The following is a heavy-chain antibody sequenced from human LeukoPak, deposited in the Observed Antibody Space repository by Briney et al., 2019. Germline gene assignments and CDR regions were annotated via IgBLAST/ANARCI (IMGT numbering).Heavy chain of an antibody. CDR2: IKQDGSEK. V-gene: IGHV3-7*01. J-gene: IGHJ4*02. CDR1: GFTFISYW. Sequence: PGGSLRLSCAASGFTFISYWMSWVRQAPGKGLEWVANIKQDGSEKYYVDSVKGRFTISRDNAKNSLYLQMNSLRAEDTAVYYCARDGEWGQGTLVTVSS. D-gene: IGHD3-3*01. CDR3: ARDGE.